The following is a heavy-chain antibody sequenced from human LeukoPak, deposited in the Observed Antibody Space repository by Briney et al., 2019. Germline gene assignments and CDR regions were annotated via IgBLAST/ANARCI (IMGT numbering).Heavy chain of an antibody. CDR2: IYSAGST. J-gene: IGHJ4*02. D-gene: IGHD3-3*01. CDR3: VKANYDYYFDY. V-gene: IGHV3-53*01. Sequence: GGSLRLSCAASGFTVSSNYMSWVRQAPGKGLEWVSIIYSAGSTYYADSVKGRFTISRDTSKNTHYLQMDSLRAEDTAVYFCVKANYDYYFDYWGQGTLVTVSS. CDR1: GFTVSSNY.